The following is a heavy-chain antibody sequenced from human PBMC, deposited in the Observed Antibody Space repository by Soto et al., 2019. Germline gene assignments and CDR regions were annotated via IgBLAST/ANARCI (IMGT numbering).Heavy chain of an antibody. J-gene: IGHJ5*02. Sequence: QEQLVESGGGVVQPGKSLRLSCVVSGFTFRSYAMHWVRQAPGKGLEWVAVVSYDGSNKYYADSVKGRFTISRDNSRNTLYLQLNSLRPEDTAMFYCARARPSEGYRGDCLDLWGQGTLVTVSS. D-gene: IGHD1-26*01. CDR3: ARARPSEGYRGDCLDL. CDR1: GFTFRSYA. V-gene: IGHV3-30*03. CDR2: VSYDGSNK.